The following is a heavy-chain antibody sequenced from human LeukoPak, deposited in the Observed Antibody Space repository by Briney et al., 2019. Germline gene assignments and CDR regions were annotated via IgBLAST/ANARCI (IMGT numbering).Heavy chain of an antibody. Sequence: GGSLRLSCAASGFTFATYWMSWVRQAPGKGLEWVGFIRSKAYGGTTEYAASVKGRFTISRDDSKSIAYLQMNSLKTEDTAVYYCTRDIDVWGSYRDTFDYWGQGTLVTVSS. D-gene: IGHD3-16*02. J-gene: IGHJ4*02. CDR3: TRDIDVWGSYRDTFDY. CDR1: GFTFATYW. CDR2: IRSKAYGGTT. V-gene: IGHV3-49*04.